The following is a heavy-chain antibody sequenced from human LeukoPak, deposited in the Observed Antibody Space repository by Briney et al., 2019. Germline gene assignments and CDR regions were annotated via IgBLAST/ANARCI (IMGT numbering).Heavy chain of an antibody. CDR3: ARGRSRATITWYIEL. CDR1: GFTFSSHD. J-gene: IGHJ2*01. D-gene: IGHD1-14*01. V-gene: IGHV3-13*01. Sequence: GGSLRLSCAASGFTFSSHDMHWVPQVTGKGLEWVSAIGPAGDTYYPTSVKGRFTVSRENAQNSLYLQMNSLRAGETAVYYCARGRSRATITWYIELWGRGTLVTVSS. CDR2: IGPAGDT.